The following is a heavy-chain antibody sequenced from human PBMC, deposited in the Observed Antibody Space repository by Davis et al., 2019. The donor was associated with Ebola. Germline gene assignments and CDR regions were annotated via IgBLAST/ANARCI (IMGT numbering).Heavy chain of an antibody. CDR1: GGSISSSNW. D-gene: IGHD3-22*01. Sequence: SETLSLTCAVSGGSISSSNWWSWIRQPPGKGLEWIGEIYHSGSTNYNPSLKSRVTISVDKSKNQFSLKLSSVTAADTAVYYCARDGYYDSGDFVYFDFWGQGTQVTVSS. CDR3: ARDGYYDSGDFVYFDF. CDR2: IYHSGST. V-gene: IGHV4-4*02. J-gene: IGHJ4*02.